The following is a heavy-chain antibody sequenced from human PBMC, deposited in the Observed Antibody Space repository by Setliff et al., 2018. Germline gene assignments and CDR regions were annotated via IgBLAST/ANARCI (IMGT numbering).Heavy chain of an antibody. Sequence: ASVKVSCKASGYTFTSHAMHWVRQAPGQRLEWMGWINTGNGNTKYSQQFQGRVTITRDTSANTAYMELSSLRSEDTAVYYCARIKSSLVRGVISAFDIWGQGTMVTVSS. CDR1: GYTFTSHA. D-gene: IGHD3-10*01. V-gene: IGHV1-3*04. CDR3: ARIKSSLVRGVISAFDI. J-gene: IGHJ3*02. CDR2: INTGNGNT.